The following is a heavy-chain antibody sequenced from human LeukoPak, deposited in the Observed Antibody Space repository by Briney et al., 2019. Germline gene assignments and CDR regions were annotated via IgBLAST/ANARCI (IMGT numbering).Heavy chain of an antibody. CDR2: IRYDGSNK. D-gene: IGHD1-26*01. V-gene: IGHV3-30*02. CDR1: GFTFSSYG. CDR3: AKGVRGSYYDDDFDI. Sequence: PGGSLRLSCAASGFTFSSYGMHWVRQAPGKGLEWVAFIRYDGSNKYYADSVKGRFTISRDNSKNTLYLQMNSLRAEDTAVYYCAKGVRGSYYDDDFDIWGQGTMVTVSS. J-gene: IGHJ3*02.